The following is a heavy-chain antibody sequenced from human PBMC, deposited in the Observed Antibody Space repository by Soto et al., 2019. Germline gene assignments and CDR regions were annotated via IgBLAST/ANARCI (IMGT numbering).Heavy chain of an antibody. D-gene: IGHD4-17*01. CDR1: GASVRSGDYY. J-gene: IGHJ4*02. CDR3: VGTGTTDDY. Sequence: SETLSLTCSVSGASVRSGDYYWSCIRQAPGKGLEWIGYIYNSGGSYYNPSLKGRLTISIDTSKNQFSLKLNSETAADTAIYYCVGTGTTDDYWGRGTLVTVSS. V-gene: IGHV4-30-4*01. CDR2: IYNSGGS.